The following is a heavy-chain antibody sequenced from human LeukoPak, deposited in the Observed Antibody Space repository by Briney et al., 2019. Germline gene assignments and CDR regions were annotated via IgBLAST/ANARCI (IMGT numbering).Heavy chain of an antibody. V-gene: IGHV4-59*08. CDR2: IYYSGST. D-gene: IGHD6-19*01. CDR3: AKTVAGYWYFDL. CDR1: GGSISSYY. J-gene: IGHJ2*01. Sequence: SSETLSLTCTVSGGSISSYYWSWIRQPPGKGLEWIGYIYYSGSTNYNPSLKSRLTISVDTSKDQFSLKLSSVTAADTAVYYCAKTVAGYWYFDLWGRGTLVTVSS.